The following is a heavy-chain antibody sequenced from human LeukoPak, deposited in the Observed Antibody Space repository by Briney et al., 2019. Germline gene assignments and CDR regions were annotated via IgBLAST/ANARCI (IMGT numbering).Heavy chain of an antibody. CDR1: GGTFSSYA. Sequence: GSSVKVSCKASGGTFSSYAISWVRQAPGQGLEWMGGIIPIFGTANYAQKFQGRVTITADESTSTAYMELSNLRSEDTAVYYCARARVGATTPHYFDYWGQGTLVTVSS. J-gene: IGHJ4*02. V-gene: IGHV1-69*01. CDR2: IIPIFGTA. D-gene: IGHD1-26*01. CDR3: ARARVGATTPHYFDY.